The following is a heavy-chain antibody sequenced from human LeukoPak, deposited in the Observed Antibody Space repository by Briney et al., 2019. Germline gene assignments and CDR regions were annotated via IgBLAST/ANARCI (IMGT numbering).Heavy chain of an antibody. CDR3: ARGVYDIFTGLV. CDR1: GVSISSGDYY. CDR2: IYYSGST. Sequence: SETLSLTCTVSGVSISSGDYYWSWLRQPPGKGLEWIGYIYYSGSTYYNPSLKSRVTISVDTSKNQFSLKLSSVTAADTAVYYCARGVYDIFTGLVWGQGTTVTVSS. J-gene: IGHJ6*02. D-gene: IGHD3-9*01. V-gene: IGHV4-30-4*01.